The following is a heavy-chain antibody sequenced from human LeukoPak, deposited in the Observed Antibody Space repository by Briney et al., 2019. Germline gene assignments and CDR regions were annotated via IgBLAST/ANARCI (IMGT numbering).Heavy chain of an antibody. J-gene: IGHJ4*02. CDR2: IIPILGIA. V-gene: IGHV1-69*04. CDR3: ARDPSGDSSGYPFDY. D-gene: IGHD3-22*01. CDR1: GGTFSSYA. Sequence: SVKVSCKASGGTFSSYAISWVRQAPGQGLEWMGRIIPILGIANYAQKFQGRVTITADKSTSTAYMELSRLTSDDTAVYYCARDPSGDSSGYPFDYWGQGTVVTVSS.